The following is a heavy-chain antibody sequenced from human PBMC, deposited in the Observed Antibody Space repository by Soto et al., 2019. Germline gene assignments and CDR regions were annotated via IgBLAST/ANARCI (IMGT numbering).Heavy chain of an antibody. V-gene: IGHV3-23*01. CDR1: GFTFSSYA. CDR2: ISGSGGST. J-gene: IGHJ3*02. CDR3: AKDPYPSGSYPYDAFDI. Sequence: PGGSLRLSCAASGFTFSSYAMSWVRQAPGKGLEWVSAISGSGGSTYYADSVKGRFTISRDNSKNTLYLQMNSLRAEDTAVYYCAKDPYPSGSYPYDAFDIWGQGTMVTVSS. D-gene: IGHD1-26*01.